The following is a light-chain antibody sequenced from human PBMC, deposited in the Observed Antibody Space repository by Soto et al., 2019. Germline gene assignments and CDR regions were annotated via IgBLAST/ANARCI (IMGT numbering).Light chain of an antibody. CDR1: QSVNIY. J-gene: IGKJ4*01. Sequence: EVVLTQSPATLSLSPGERATLSCRASQSVNIYLAWYQQKPGQAPRLLIYDASNGATGIPARFSGSGSGTDFTLTISSLEPEDFAVYYCQQRSKWPPTFGGGTKV. CDR2: DAS. V-gene: IGKV3-11*01. CDR3: QQRSKWPPT.